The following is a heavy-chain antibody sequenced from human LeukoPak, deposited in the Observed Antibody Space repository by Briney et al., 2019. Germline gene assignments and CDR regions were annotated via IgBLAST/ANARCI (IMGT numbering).Heavy chain of an antibody. D-gene: IGHD3-16*01. CDR3: AKGDLYYYYYYMDV. CDR1: GFTFSSYS. J-gene: IGHJ6*03. V-gene: IGHV3-21*04. CDR2: IGSSSYI. Sequence: GGSLRLSCAASGFTFSSYSMNWVRQAPGKGLEWVSSIGSSSYIYYADSVKGRFTISRDNSKNTLYLQMNSLRAEDTAVYYCAKGDLYYYYYYMDVWGKGTTVTVSS.